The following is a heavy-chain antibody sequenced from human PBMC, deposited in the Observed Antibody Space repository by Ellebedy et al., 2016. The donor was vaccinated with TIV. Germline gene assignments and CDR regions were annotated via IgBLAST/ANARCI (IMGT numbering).Heavy chain of an antibody. CDR2: ISYDASKQ. CDR3: GKDGFGRSYLDS. V-gene: IGHV3-30*04. J-gene: IGHJ4*03. Sequence: GESLKISXAASGFTFSSYAMHWVRQAPGKGLEWLAVISYDASKQYYSDSVKGRFTISRDNAKNVSYLQMHTLRVEDTAVYYCGKDGFGRSYLDSWGQGTLVTVSS. D-gene: IGHD2-15*01. CDR1: GFTFSSYA.